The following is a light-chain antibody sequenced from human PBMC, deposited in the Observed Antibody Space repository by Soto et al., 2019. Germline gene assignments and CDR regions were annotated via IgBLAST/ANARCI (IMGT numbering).Light chain of an antibody. V-gene: IGKV2-28*01. CDR2: LGS. CDR3: MQALQTPPT. J-gene: IGKJ5*01. CDR1: HSLLHSNGYNY. Sequence: DIVMTQSPLSLPVTPGEPASISCRSSHSLLHSNGYNYLDWYLQKPGQSPQLLIYLGSNRASGVPDRFSGSGSGTDFTLKISRVEAEDVGVYYCMQALQTPPTFGQGTRL.